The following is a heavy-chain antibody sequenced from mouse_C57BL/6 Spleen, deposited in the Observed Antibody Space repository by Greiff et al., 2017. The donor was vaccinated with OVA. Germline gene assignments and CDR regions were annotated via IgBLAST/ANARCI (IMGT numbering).Heavy chain of an antibody. CDR1: GFTFSSYG. CDR2: ISSGGSYT. CDR3: ASDDYDGAWFAY. Sequence: EVQRVESGGDLVKPGGSLKLSCAASGFTFSSYGMSWVRQTPDKRLEWVATISSGGSYTYYPDSVKGRFTISRDNAKNTLYLQMSSLKSEDTAMYYCASDDYDGAWFAYWGQGTLVTVSA. J-gene: IGHJ3*01. D-gene: IGHD2-4*01. V-gene: IGHV5-6*01.